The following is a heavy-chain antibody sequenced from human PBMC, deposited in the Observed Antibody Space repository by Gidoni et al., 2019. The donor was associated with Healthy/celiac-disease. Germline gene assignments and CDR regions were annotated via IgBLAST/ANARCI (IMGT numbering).Heavy chain of an antibody. Sequence: EVQLLESGGGLVQPGGSLRLSCAASGFTFSTYAMSWVRQAPGEGLEWVSSISIFGGSTYYADSVKGRFTISRDNSKNTLYLQMNSLRAEDTAAYHCAKDFSGGISNDAFDIWGQGTKVTVSS. CDR3: AKDFSGGISNDAFDI. CDR2: ISIFGGST. D-gene: IGHD2-15*01. V-gene: IGHV3-23*01. CDR1: GFTFSTYA. J-gene: IGHJ3*02.